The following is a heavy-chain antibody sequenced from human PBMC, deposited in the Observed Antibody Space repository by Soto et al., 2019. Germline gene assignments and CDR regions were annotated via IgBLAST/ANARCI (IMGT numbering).Heavy chain of an antibody. Sequence: ASVKVSCKASGGTFSSYAISWVRQAPGQGLEWMGGIIPIFGTANYAQKFQGRVTITADESTSTAYMELSSLRSEDTAVYYCAREVPPTGSKAELLLAYYYYYGMDVWCQGTTVTGSS. J-gene: IGHJ6*02. D-gene: IGHD1-1*01. V-gene: IGHV1-69*13. CDR2: IIPIFGTA. CDR3: AREVPPTGSKAELLLAYYYYYGMDV. CDR1: GGTFSSYA.